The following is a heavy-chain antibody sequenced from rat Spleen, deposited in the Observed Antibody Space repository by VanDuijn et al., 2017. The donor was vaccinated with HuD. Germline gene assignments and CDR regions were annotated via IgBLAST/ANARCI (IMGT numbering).Heavy chain of an antibody. CDR1: GFTFSDYY. Sequence: EVQLVESDGGLVQPGRSLKLSCAASGFTFSDYYMAWVRQAPTKGLEWVATISYDGSSTYYRDSVKGRFTISRDNAKSTLYLQMDSLRSEETATYYCARHMKGSYIYVDYWYFDFWGPGTMVTVSS. CDR3: ARHMKGSYIYVDYWYFDF. D-gene: IGHD1-2*01. CDR2: ISYDGSST. J-gene: IGHJ1*01. V-gene: IGHV5-29*01.